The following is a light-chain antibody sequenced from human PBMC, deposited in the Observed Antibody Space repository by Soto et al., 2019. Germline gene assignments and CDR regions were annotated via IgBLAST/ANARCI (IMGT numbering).Light chain of an antibody. V-gene: IGKV1-39*01. CDR3: QQSYSTPWT. CDR1: QSISTY. Sequence: DIQMTQSPSSLSASVGDRVTITCRASQSISTYLNWYQQKPGKAPKLLIYGASSLQSGVPSGFSGTGSGTDFTLTISSLQPEDFATYYCQQSYSTPWTLGQGTKVDIK. J-gene: IGKJ1*01. CDR2: GAS.